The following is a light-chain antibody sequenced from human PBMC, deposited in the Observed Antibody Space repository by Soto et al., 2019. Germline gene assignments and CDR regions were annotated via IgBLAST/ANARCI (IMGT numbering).Light chain of an antibody. V-gene: IGKV3-15*01. J-gene: IGKJ1*01. Sequence: EIVMTQSPATLSVSPGERATLSCRASQSVSSNLAWYQQKPGQAPRLLIYGASTRPTGIPARFGGSGSGTELTLTSSCLESEDFAFYYCQQYNSWPWTFGQGTKVDIQ. CDR2: GAS. CDR1: QSVSSN. CDR3: QQYNSWPWT.